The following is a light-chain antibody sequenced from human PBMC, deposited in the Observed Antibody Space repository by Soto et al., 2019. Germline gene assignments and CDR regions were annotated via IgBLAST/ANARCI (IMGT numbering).Light chain of an antibody. V-gene: IGLV2-14*01. CDR3: GSFTSSSTYV. CDR1: SSDVGGYNF. Sequence: QSALTQPASVSGSPVQSITISCTGTSSDVGGYNFVSWYQQHPGKAPKLMIYDVSNRPSGVSNRFSGSKSGSTASLTISGLQAEDEADYYCGSFTSSSTYVFGTGTKVTVL. J-gene: IGLJ1*01. CDR2: DVS.